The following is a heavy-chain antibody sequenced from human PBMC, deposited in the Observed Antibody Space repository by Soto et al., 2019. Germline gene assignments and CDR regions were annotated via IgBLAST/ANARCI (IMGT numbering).Heavy chain of an antibody. CDR1: GGSISSSSYY. CDR2: IYYSGST. Sequence: SETQSLTCTVSGGSISSSSYYWGWIRQPPGKGLEWIGSIYYSGSTYYNPSLKSRVTISVDTSKNQFSLKLSSVTAADTAVYYCARALSNPRYYYYYYMDVWGKGTTVTVSS. J-gene: IGHJ6*03. V-gene: IGHV4-39*01. CDR3: ARALSNPRYYYYYYMDV. D-gene: IGHD4-4*01.